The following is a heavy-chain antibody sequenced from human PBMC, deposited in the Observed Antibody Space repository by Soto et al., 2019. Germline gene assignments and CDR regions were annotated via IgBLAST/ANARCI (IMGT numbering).Heavy chain of an antibody. D-gene: IGHD2-2*01. CDR1: GGSISSYY. CDR2: IYYSRST. V-gene: IGHV4-59*08. Sequence: QVQLQESGPGLVKPSETLSLTCTVSGGSISSYYWSWIRQPPGKGLEWIGYIYYSRSTNYNPSLKSRVTISVDTSKNQFSLKLSSVTVADTAVYYCARHVVPAANYFAYWGQGTLVTVSS. CDR3: ARHVVPAANYFAY. J-gene: IGHJ4*02.